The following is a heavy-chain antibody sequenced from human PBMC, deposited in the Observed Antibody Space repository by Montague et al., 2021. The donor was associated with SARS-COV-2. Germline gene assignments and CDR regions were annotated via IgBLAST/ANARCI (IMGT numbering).Heavy chain of an antibody. Sequence: PALVKPTQTLTLTCTFSGFSLSTSGMCVSWIRQPPGKALEWLALIDWDDDKYYSTSLKTRLTISKDTSKNQVVLTMTNMDPVDIATYYCARGRYGGNRGYYFDYWGQGTLVTVSS. J-gene: IGHJ4*02. CDR3: ARGRYGGNRGYYFDY. CDR1: GFSLSTSGMC. D-gene: IGHD4-23*01. V-gene: IGHV2-70*01. CDR2: IDWDDDK.